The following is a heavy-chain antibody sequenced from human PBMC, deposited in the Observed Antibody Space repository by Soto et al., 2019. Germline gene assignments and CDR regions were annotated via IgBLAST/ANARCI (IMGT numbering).Heavy chain of an antibody. J-gene: IGHJ4*02. Sequence: EVQLVESGGAVVQPGGSLRLSCAASGFTFDDYTMHWVRQAPGKGPEWVSLISWDGRRTYYADSVRGRFTISRDNSKNTLYLQMNSLRAEDTAVYYCAKGYSNPNYWGQGTLVTVSS. V-gene: IGHV3-43*01. CDR3: AKGYSNPNY. CDR2: ISWDGRRT. D-gene: IGHD4-4*01. CDR1: GFTFDDYT.